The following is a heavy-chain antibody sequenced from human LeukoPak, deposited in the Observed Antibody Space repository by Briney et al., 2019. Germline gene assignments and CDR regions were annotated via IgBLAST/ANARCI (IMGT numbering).Heavy chain of an antibody. CDR1: GGSISSYY. V-gene: IGHV4-59*01. D-gene: IGHD4-23*01. J-gene: IGHJ4*02. CDR3: ARKRLRWQTYFDY. CDR2: IYYSGST. Sequence: SSETLSLTCTVSGGSISSYYWSWIRQPPGKGLEWIGYIYYSGSTNYNPSLKSRVTISVDTSKNQFSLKLSSVTAADTAVYYCARKRLRWQTYFDYWGQGTLVTVSS.